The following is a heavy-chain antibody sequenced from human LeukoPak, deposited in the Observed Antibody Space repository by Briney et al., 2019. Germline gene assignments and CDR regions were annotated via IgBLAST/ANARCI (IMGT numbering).Heavy chain of an antibody. CDR3: ARDSSGQGDY. J-gene: IGHJ4*02. Sequence: GGSLRLSCAASGFTSSSYSMNWVRQAPGKGLEWVGRSKNKANNYITQYAAFVQGRFTISRDNSKNSLYLQINSLKTEDTAVYYCARDSSGQGDYWGQGTLVTVSS. D-gene: IGHD3-22*01. V-gene: IGHV3-72*01. CDR2: SKNKANNYIT. CDR1: GFTSSSYS.